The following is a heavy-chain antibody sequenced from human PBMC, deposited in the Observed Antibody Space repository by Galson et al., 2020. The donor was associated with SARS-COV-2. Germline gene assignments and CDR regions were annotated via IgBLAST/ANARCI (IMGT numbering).Heavy chain of an antibody. V-gene: IGHV1-3*01. CDR3: ARDSGSTIFGVVIMGLDY. CDR1: GYTFTSYA. Sequence: ASVKVSCKASGYTFTSYAMHWVRQAPGQRLEWMGWINAGNGNTKYSQKFQGRVTITRDTSASTAYMELSSLRSEDTAVYYCARDSGSTIFGVVIMGLDYWGQGTLVTVSS. J-gene: IGHJ4*02. D-gene: IGHD3-3*01. CDR2: INAGNGNT.